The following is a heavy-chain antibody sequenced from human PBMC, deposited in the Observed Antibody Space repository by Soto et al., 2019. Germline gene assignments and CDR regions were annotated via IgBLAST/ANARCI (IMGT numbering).Heavy chain of an antibody. CDR2: ISYDGSNK. D-gene: IGHD3-3*01. V-gene: IGHV3-30*18. Sequence: PGGSMRHSCAASGFSFSSYGMHRVRQAPGKGLEWVAVISYDGSNKYYADSVKGRFTISRDNSKNTLYLQMNSLRAEDTAVYYCAKDLSHFLWSGVGYYYYYGMDVWGQGTTVTVSS. J-gene: IGHJ6*02. CDR1: GFSFSSYG. CDR3: AKDLSHFLWSGVGYYYYYGMDV.